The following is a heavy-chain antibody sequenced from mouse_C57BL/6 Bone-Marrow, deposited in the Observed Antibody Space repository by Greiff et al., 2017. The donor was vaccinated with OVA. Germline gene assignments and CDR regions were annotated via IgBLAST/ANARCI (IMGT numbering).Heavy chain of an antibody. J-gene: IGHJ1*03. V-gene: IGHV1-50*01. D-gene: IGHD1-1*01. Sequence: QVQLQQPGAELVKPGASVQLSCKASGYTFTSYWMQWVKQRPGQGLELIGEIDPSDHYNNYNQKFKGKATLTVDTSSSTAYMQRSSLTSEDSAVYYCARSYYYRYFDVWGTGTTVTVSS. CDR3: ARSYYYRYFDV. CDR1: GYTFTSYW. CDR2: IDPSDHYN.